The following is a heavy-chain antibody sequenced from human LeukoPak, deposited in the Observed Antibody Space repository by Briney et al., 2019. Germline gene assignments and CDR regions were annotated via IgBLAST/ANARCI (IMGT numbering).Heavy chain of an antibody. V-gene: IGHV3-30-3*01. Sequence: GGSLRLSCAASGFTFRSYAMHWVRQAPGKGLEWVAVISFDGTGQTYEDSVKGRFTISRDNSNSTLSLQMNSLRAEDTAVYFCARVRSGSYREPFDFWGRGTLVTVSS. CDR2: ISFDGTGQ. D-gene: IGHD1-26*01. J-gene: IGHJ4*02. CDR3: ARVRSGSYREPFDF. CDR1: GFTFRSYA.